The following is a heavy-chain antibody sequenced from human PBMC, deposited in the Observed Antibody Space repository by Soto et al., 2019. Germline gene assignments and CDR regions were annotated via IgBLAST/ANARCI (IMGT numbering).Heavy chain of an antibody. CDR1: GFTFSSYA. V-gene: IGHV3-30-3*01. CDR2: ISYDGSNK. Sequence: QVQLVESGGGVVQPGRSLRLSCAASGFTFSSYAMHWVRQAPGKGLEWVAVISYDGSNKYYADSVKGRFTISRDNSKNTLYLQMNSRRAEDTAVYYCARDHSSSGIYYFDYWGQGTLVTVSS. CDR3: ARDHSSSGIYYFDY. D-gene: IGHD6-6*01. J-gene: IGHJ4*02.